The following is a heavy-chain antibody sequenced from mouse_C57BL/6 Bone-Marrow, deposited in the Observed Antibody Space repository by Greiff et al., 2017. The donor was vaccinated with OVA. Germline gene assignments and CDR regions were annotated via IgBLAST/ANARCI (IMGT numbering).Heavy chain of an antibody. CDR2: ILPGSGST. CDR1: GYTFTGYW. CDR3: ARHMVTASGVAD. J-gene: IGHJ3*01. V-gene: IGHV1-9*01. D-gene: IGHD2-2*01. Sequence: QVQLQQSGAELMKPGASVKLSCKATGYTFTGYWIEWVKQRPGHGLEWIGEILPGSGSTNYNEKFKGKATFTADTSSNTAYMPLSSRTTGGSASWCGARHMVTASGVADGGQGALV.